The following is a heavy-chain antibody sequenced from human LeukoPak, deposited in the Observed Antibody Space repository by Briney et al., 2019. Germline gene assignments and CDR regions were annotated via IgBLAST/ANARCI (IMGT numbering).Heavy chain of an antibody. CDR2: IYYSGST. V-gene: IGHV4-39*02. CDR3: ARDLASSSWTEGDAFDI. J-gene: IGHJ3*02. D-gene: IGHD6-13*01. CDR1: GGSISSSSYY. Sequence: SETLSLTCTVSGGSISSSSYYWGWIRQPPGKGLEWIGSIYYSGSTYYNPSLKSRVTISVDTSKNQFSLKLSSVTAADTAVYYCARDLASSSWTEGDAFDIWGQGTMVTISS.